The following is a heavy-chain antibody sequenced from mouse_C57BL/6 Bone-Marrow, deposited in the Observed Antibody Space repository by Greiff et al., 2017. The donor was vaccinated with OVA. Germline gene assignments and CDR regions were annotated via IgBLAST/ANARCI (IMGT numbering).Heavy chain of an antibody. CDR3: ARLSYYGSSLWFAY. D-gene: IGHD1-1*01. V-gene: IGHV1-85*01. CDR2: IYPRDGST. Sequence: QVQLQQSGPELVKPGASVKLSCKASGYTFTSYDINWVKQRPGQGLEWIGWIYPRDGSTTYNEKFKGKATLTVDTSSSTAYMELHSLTSEDAAVYFCARLSYYGSSLWFAYWGQGTLVTVSA. J-gene: IGHJ3*01. CDR1: GYTFTSYD.